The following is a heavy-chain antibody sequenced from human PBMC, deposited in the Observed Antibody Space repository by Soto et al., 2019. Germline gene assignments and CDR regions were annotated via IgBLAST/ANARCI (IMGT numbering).Heavy chain of an antibody. CDR3: AKDGGTERYCAKWCDP. CDR1: GGTFSNYA. D-gene: IGHD1-26*01. Sequence: QVQLVQSGAEVKKPGSSVKVSCKASGGTFSNYAITWVRQAPGLGLEWLGSIIPIFGTRDYAQKFQGRVTITADDSTPTTYMEQSSLRSEDTAVYYCAKDGGTERYCAKWCDPWGQGTLVTVSS. V-gene: IGHV1-69*15. J-gene: IGHJ5*02. CDR2: IIPIFGTR.